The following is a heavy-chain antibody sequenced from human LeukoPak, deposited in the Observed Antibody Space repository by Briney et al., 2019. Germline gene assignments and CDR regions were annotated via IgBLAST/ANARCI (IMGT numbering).Heavy chain of an antibody. CDR1: GFTFSSYA. V-gene: IGHV3-23*01. D-gene: IGHD3-3*01. Sequence: PGGSLRLSCAASGFTFSSYAMSWARRAPGKGLEWVSAISGSGGSTYYADSVKGRFTISRDNSKNTLYLQMNSLRAEDTAVYYCAKDLKDFWSGYYDWGYFDYWGQGTLVTVSS. CDR2: ISGSGGST. CDR3: AKDLKDFWSGYYDWGYFDY. J-gene: IGHJ4*02.